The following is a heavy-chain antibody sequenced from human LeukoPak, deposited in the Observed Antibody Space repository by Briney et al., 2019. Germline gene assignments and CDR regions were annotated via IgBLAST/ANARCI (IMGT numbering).Heavy chain of an antibody. Sequence: SETLSLTXTVSGGSISDYYWSWIRQPAGKGLEWIGRIYTSGSTNYNPSLKSRVTMSVDTSKNQFSLKLSSVTAADTAVYYCARGYGSGSYGSDYWGQRTLVTVSS. V-gene: IGHV4-4*07. D-gene: IGHD3-10*01. CDR1: GGSISDYY. CDR3: ARGYGSGSYGSDY. J-gene: IGHJ4*02. CDR2: IYTSGST.